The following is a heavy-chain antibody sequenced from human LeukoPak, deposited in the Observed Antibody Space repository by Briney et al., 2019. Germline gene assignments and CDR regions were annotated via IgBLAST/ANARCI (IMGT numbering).Heavy chain of an antibody. CDR2: ISSNGGST. Sequence: GGSLRLSCSASGFIFSSYAMHWVRQAPGKGLEYVSGISSNGGSTYYADSVKGRFTISRDNSKNTLYLQMSSLRGEDTAVYYCVKGYCSSTSCYAFGYWGQGTLVTVSS. V-gene: IGHV3-64D*09. CDR3: VKGYCSSTSCYAFGY. J-gene: IGHJ4*02. D-gene: IGHD2-2*01. CDR1: GFIFSSYA.